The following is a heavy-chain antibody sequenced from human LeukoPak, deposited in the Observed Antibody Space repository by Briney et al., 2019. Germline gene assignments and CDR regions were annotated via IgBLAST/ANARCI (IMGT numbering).Heavy chain of an antibody. CDR1: GFIFSSYW. J-gene: IGHJ4*02. V-gene: IGHV3-74*01. Sequence: GGSLRLSCAASGFIFSSYWMYWVRQAPGKGLVWVSHINSDGSWTSYADSVKGRFTISKDNAKNTVYLQMNNLRAEDTAVYYCVSFYEAYWGRGTLVTVSS. CDR3: VSFYEAY. CDR2: INSDGSWT. D-gene: IGHD2-2*01.